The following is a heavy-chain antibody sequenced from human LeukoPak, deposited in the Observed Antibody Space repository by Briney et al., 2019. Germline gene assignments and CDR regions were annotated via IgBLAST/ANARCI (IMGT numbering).Heavy chain of an antibody. Sequence: PSETLSLTCAVYGGSFSGYYWSWIRQPPGKGLEWIGEINHSGSTNYNPSLKSRVTISVDTSKNQFSLKLSSVTAADTAVYYCARAIVSFPYYFDYWGQGSLVTVSS. V-gene: IGHV4-34*01. CDR2: INHSGST. CDR3: ARAIVSFPYYFDY. D-gene: IGHD5/OR15-5a*01. CDR1: GGSFSGYY. J-gene: IGHJ4*02.